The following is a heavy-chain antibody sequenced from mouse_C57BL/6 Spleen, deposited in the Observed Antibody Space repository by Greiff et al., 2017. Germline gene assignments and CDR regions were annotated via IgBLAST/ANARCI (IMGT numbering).Heavy chain of an antibody. CDR3: AKGAAQVPFDY. CDR2: INPSSGYT. CDR1: GYTFTSYW. J-gene: IGHJ2*01. V-gene: IGHV1-7*01. Sequence: QVQLQQSGAELAKPGASVQLSCKASGYTFTSYWMHWVKQRPGQGLEWIGYINPSSGYTKYNQKFKDKATLTADKSSSTAYMQLSSLTYEDSAVYDCAKGAAQVPFDYWGQGTTLTVAS. D-gene: IGHD3-2*02.